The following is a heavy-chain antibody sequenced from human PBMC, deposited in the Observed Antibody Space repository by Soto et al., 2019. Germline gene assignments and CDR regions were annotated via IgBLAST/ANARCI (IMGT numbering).Heavy chain of an antibody. CDR1: GGSISSYY. CDR3: ARELLWFGELRNYYYYYGMDV. J-gene: IGHJ6*02. CDR2: IYTSGST. V-gene: IGHV4-4*07. D-gene: IGHD3-10*01. Sequence: SETLSLTCTVSGGSISSYYWSWIRQPAGKGLEWIGRIYTSGSTNYNPSLKSRVTMSVDTSKNQFSLKLSSVTAADTAVYYCARELLWFGELRNYYYYYGMDVWGQGTTVTVSS.